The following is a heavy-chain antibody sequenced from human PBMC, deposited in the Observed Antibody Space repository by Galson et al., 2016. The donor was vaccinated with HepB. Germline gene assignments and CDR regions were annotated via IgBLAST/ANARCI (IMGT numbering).Heavy chain of an antibody. CDR2: INWNGGST. D-gene: IGHD6-13*01. V-gene: IGHV3-20*01. CDR1: GFTFDDHG. Sequence: SLRLSCAASGFTFDDHGLSWVRQVPGKGLEWVSGINWNGGSTGYADSVKDRFTISRDNAKNSLYLQMNSLRAEDTALYHCARGPFLYSSSWYYFDYWGQGTLVTVSS. CDR3: ARGPFLYSSSWYYFDY. J-gene: IGHJ4*02.